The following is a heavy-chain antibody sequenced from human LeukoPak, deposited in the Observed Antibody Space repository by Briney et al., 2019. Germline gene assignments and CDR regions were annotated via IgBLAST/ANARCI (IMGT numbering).Heavy chain of an antibody. CDR3: ARVGAPLAYCGGDCYSFVDY. V-gene: IGHV1-18*01. Sequence: ASVKVSCKASGYTFTSYGIRWVRQAPGQGLEWMGWISAYNCNTNYAQKLQGRVTMTTDTSTSTAYMELRSLRSDDTAVYYCARVGAPLAYCGGDCYSFVDYWGQGTLVTVSS. J-gene: IGHJ4*02. D-gene: IGHD2-21*02. CDR2: ISAYNCNT. CDR1: GYTFTSYG.